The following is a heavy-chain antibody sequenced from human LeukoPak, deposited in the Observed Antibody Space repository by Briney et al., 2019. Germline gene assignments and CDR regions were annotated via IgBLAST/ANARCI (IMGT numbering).Heavy chain of an antibody. D-gene: IGHD2-15*01. J-gene: IGHJ4*02. CDR2: INQGENER. V-gene: IGHV3-7*03. CDR1: GFMFSSHW. CDR3: AKDSPVATR. Sequence: GGSLRLSCAASGFMFSSHWMSWVRQAPGKGLEWVANINQGENERYYVDSVRGRCTISRDDSKNTLYLQMNSLRAEDTAVYYCAKDSPVATRWGQGTLVTVSS.